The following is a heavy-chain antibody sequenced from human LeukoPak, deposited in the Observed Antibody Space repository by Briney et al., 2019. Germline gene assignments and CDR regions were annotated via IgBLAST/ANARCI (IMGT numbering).Heavy chain of an antibody. CDR1: GFTFSSYE. D-gene: IGHD1-26*01. Sequence: PGGSLRLSCATSGFTFSSYEMNWVRQAPGEGLEWISYITTSGTSTYYADSVKGRFTISRDNGKTALSLQMNSLRAEDTAVYYCVVHSATSCYWGQGTLVTVSS. CDR3: VVHSATSCY. V-gene: IGHV3-48*03. CDR2: ITTSGTST. J-gene: IGHJ4*02.